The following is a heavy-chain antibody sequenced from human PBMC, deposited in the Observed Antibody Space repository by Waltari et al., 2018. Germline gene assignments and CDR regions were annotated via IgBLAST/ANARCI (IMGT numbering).Heavy chain of an antibody. CDR1: GFNFSPYG. V-gene: IGHV3-23*03. Sequence: EVQLLESGGGLVQPGESLRLSCAASGFNFSPYGMGWVRQAQGKGLDWVSVIYSGDTTDYADSVKGRFTISRDNSKNTVYLRMNSLRAEDTAVYYCARVVSSGYPDIWVQGTMVTVSS. D-gene: IGHD6-19*01. CDR2: IYSGDTT. J-gene: IGHJ3*02. CDR3: ARVVSSGYPDI.